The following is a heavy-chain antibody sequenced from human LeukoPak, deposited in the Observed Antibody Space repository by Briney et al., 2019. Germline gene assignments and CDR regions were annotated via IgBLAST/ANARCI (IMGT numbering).Heavy chain of an antibody. CDR1: GFTFNSYS. D-gene: IGHD1-26*01. Sequence: GGSLRLSCTASGFTFNSYSLNWVRQAPGTGLEWGSFISASSSVRYYADSVKGRFTISRDNAKNSLYLQMSSLRAEDTAVYYCARDRGGSYSEIDYWGQGTLVTVSS. CDR2: ISASSSVR. V-gene: IGHV3-48*04. CDR3: ARDRGGSYSEIDY. J-gene: IGHJ4*02.